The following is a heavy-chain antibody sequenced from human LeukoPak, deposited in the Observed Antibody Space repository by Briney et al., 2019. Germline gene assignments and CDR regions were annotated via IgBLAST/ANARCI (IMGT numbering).Heavy chain of an antibody. D-gene: IGHD5-12*01. Sequence: ASVKVSCTASGYTFTGYFMHWVRQAPGQGLEWMGWINPNSGGTNYAQKFQGRVTMTRDTSISTAYMELSRLRSDDTAIYYCARGGIPVYYYYMDVWDKGTTVTISS. V-gene: IGHV1-2*02. J-gene: IGHJ6*03. CDR1: GYTFTGYF. CDR2: INPNSGGT. CDR3: ARGGIPVYYYYMDV.